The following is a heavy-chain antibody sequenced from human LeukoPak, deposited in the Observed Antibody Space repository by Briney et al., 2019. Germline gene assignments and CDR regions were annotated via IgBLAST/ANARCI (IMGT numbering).Heavy chain of an antibody. Sequence: PSETLSLTCAVSGYSISSGYYWGCIRQPPGKGLEWIGSIYHSGSTYYNPSLKSRVTISVDTSKNQFSLKLSSVTAADTAVYYCARQSDGYNCDYWGQGTLVTVSS. CDR3: ARQSDGYNCDY. J-gene: IGHJ4*02. CDR1: GYSISSGYY. D-gene: IGHD5-24*01. CDR2: IYHSGST. V-gene: IGHV4-38-2*01.